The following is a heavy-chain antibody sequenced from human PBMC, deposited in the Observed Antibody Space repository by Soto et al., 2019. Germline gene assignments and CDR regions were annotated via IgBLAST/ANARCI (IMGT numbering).Heavy chain of an antibody. V-gene: IGHV1-46*01. CDR1: GYTFTSYH. CDR2: IDPIVGST. J-gene: IGHJ6*02. Sequence: ASVKVSCKASGYTFTSYHMHWVRQAPGQGLEWMGIIDPIVGSTSYAQKFQGRVTMTRNTSISTAYMELSSLRSEDTAVYYCARGVVPAARYGMDVWGQGTTVTVSS. D-gene: IGHD2-2*01. CDR3: ARGVVPAARYGMDV.